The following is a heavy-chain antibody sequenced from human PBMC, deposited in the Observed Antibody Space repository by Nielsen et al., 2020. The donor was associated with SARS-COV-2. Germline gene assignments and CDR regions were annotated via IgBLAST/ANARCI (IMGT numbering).Heavy chain of an antibody. CDR1: GFTFSSYS. CDR2: IKPDGSQK. J-gene: IGHJ3*01. V-gene: IGHV3-7*01. CDR3: ARDWSRAFDV. Sequence: GESLKISCAASGFTFSSYSMNWVRQVPGKGLEWVADIKPDGSQKFYLDSVKGRFTISRDNAKNSMSLQMNSLRVEDTAVYYCARDWSRAFDVWGQGTMVTVSS.